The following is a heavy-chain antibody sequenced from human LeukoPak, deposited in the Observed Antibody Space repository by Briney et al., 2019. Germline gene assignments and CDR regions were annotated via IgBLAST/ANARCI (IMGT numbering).Heavy chain of an antibody. J-gene: IGHJ4*02. CDR2: INPNSGGT. V-gene: IGHV1-2*02. CDR3: ARDPRVLRYFDWSSSGFVDY. Sequence: RASVKVSCKASGYTFTGYYMHWVRQAPGQGLEWMGWINPNSGGTNYAQKFQGRVTMTRDTSTSTAYMELRSLRSDDTAVYYCARDPRVLRYFDWSSSGFVDYWGQGTLVTVSS. CDR1: GYTFTGYY. D-gene: IGHD3-9*01.